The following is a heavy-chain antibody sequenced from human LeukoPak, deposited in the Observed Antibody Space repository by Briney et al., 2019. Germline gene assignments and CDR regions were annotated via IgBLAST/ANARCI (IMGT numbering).Heavy chain of an antibody. V-gene: IGHV4-59*11. CDR3: ARADVDIGWFDP. CDR1: GGSISSHY. J-gene: IGHJ5*02. D-gene: IGHD2-15*01. Sequence: PSETLSLTCTVSGGSISSHYWSWIRQPPGKGREWIGYIYYSGSTNYTPSPKSRVTISVDTSKNQFSLKLRSVTAADTAVYYCARADVDIGWFDPWGQGTLVTVSS. CDR2: IYYSGST.